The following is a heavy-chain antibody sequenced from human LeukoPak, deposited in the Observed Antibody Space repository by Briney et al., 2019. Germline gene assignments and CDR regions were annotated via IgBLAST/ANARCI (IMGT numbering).Heavy chain of an antibody. Sequence: PGGSLRLSCAASGFTFTSYGIYWVRQAPGKGLEWVTFIRHDGDNQYYADSVKGRFTISRDNSKNTLYLQMNSLRAEDTAVYYCAKEPSLICSGGSCYSWYYFDYWGQGTLVTVSS. CDR1: GFTFTSYG. CDR3: AKEPSLICSGGSCYSWYYFDY. V-gene: IGHV3-30*02. J-gene: IGHJ4*02. CDR2: IRHDGDNQ. D-gene: IGHD2-15*01.